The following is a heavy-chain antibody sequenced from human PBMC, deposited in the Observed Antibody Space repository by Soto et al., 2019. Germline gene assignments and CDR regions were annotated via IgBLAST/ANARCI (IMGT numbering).Heavy chain of an antibody. CDR1: GGSISSYY. D-gene: IGHD3-22*01. J-gene: IGHJ4*02. Sequence: SETLSLTCTVSGGSISSYYWSWIRQPPGKGLEWIGYIYYSGSTNYNPSLKSRVTTSLDTSKNQFSLKLGPVTAADTAVYYCANYDSTGYRMDYWGQGTLVTVSS. V-gene: IGHV4-59*01. CDR2: IYYSGST. CDR3: ANYDSTGYRMDY.